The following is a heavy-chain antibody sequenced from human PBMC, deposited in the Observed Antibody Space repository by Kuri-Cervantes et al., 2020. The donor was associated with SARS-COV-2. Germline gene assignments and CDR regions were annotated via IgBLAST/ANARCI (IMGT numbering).Heavy chain of an antibody. CDR3: ARGYCSSTSCPPYYYYGMDV. V-gene: IGHV3-48*02. D-gene: IGHD2-2*01. CDR1: GFIFSSYS. J-gene: IGHJ6*02. CDR2: ISSSSTI. Sequence: GESLKISCIASGFIFSSYSMNWVRQAPGKGLEWVSYISSSSTIYYADSVKGRFTISRDNAKNSLYLQMNSLRDEDTAVYYCARGYCSSTSCPPYYYYGMDVWGQGTTVTVSS.